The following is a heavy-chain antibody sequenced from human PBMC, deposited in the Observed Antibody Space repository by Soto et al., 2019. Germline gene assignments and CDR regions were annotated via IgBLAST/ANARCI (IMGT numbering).Heavy chain of an antibody. CDR1: GFTFSSYG. D-gene: IGHD3-10*02. V-gene: IGHV3-33*01. Sequence: QVQLVESGGGVVQPGRSLRLSCAASGFTFSSYGMHWVRQAPGKGLEWVAVIWYDGSNKYYADSVKGRFTISRDNSRNTLYLQMNSLRAEDTDVYYCARDVRNNWFVPWGQGTLVTVSS. CDR3: ARDVRNNWFVP. CDR2: IWYDGSNK. J-gene: IGHJ5*02.